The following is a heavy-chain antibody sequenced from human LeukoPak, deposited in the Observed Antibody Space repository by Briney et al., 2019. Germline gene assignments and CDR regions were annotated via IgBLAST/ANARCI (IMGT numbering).Heavy chain of an antibody. CDR2: INSDGSSR. D-gene: IGHD1-26*01. Sequence: GGSLRLSCAASGFIFSSYWMHWVRQAPGKGLVWVSRINSDGSSRNYADSVKGRFTISRDNAKNTLYLQMNSLKAEDTAVYYCARVVVGANNWFDPWGQGTPVTVSS. J-gene: IGHJ5*02. CDR1: GFIFSSYW. CDR3: ARVVVGANNWFDP. V-gene: IGHV3-74*01.